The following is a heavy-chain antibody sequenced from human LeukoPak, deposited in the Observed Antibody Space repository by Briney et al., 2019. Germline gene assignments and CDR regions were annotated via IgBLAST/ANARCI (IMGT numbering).Heavy chain of an antibody. J-gene: IGHJ5*02. D-gene: IGHD2-15*01. CDR2: VRGSDADT. CDR3: AKTTRYCSGGSCRGGWFDP. V-gene: IGHV3-23*01. Sequence: GGSLRLSCTASGFTFTNYAMAWVRQAPGKGLEWVSVVRGSDADTSYADSVKGRFTISRDNSKNTLNLQMNNLRPDDTAVYYCAKTTRYCSGGSCRGGWFDPWGQGTLVTVSS. CDR1: GFTFTNYA.